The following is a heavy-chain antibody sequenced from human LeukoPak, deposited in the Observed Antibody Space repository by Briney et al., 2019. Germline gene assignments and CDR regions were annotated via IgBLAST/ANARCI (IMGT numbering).Heavy chain of an antibody. D-gene: IGHD4/OR15-4a*01. V-gene: IGHV1-8*01. CDR3: ARASYGGNPSPSAVYYYYYYMDV. CDR1: GYTFTSYD. Sequence: ASVKVSCKASGYTFTSYDINWVRQATGQGLEWMGWMNPNSGNTGYAQKFQGRVTMTRNTSISTADMELSSLRSEDTAVYYCARASYGGNPSPSAVYYYYYYMDVWGKGTTVTVSS. J-gene: IGHJ6*03. CDR2: MNPNSGNT.